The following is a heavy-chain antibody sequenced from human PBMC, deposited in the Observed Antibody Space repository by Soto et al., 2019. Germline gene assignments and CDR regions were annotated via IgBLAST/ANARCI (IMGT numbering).Heavy chain of an antibody. CDR3: AREDYYDSSGSHSLFDY. J-gene: IGHJ4*02. CDR2: ISSSSSYI. CDR1: GFTFSSYS. V-gene: IGHV3-21*01. Sequence: EVQLVESGGGLVKPGGSLRLSCAASGFTFSSYSMNWVRQAPGKGLEWVSSISSSSSYIYYADSVKGRFTISRDNAKNSLYLQLNSLRAEDTAMYYCAREDYYDSSGSHSLFDYWGQGTLVTVSS. D-gene: IGHD3-22*01.